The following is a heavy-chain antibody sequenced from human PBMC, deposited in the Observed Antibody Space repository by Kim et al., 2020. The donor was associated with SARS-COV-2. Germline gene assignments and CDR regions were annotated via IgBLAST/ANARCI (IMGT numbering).Heavy chain of an antibody. CDR3: ASGEVVRGALDY. Sequence: NYAQKFQGWVTMTRDTSIITAYMGLSRLRSDDTAVYYCASGEVVRGALDYWGQGTLVTVSS. J-gene: IGHJ4*02. D-gene: IGHD3-10*01. V-gene: IGHV1-2*04.